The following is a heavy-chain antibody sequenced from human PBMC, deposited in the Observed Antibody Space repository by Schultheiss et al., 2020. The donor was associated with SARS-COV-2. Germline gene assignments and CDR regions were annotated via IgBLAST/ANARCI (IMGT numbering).Heavy chain of an antibody. D-gene: IGHD1-26*01. Sequence: GGSLRLSCAASGFTFSSYDMHWVRQATGEGLEWVSAVGTAGDPYYPGSVKGRFTISRENAKNSLYLQMNSLRADDTAVYYCARGGIVGATGGWFDPWGQGTLVTVSS. CDR3: ARGGIVGATGGWFDP. CDR1: GFTFSSYD. J-gene: IGHJ5*02. CDR2: VGTAGDP. V-gene: IGHV3-13*05.